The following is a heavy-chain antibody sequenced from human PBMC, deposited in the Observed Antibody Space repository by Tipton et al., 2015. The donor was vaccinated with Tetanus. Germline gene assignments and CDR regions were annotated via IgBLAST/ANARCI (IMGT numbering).Heavy chain of an antibody. Sequence: LRLSCTVSGGSINSGGHFWTWIRQRTGKGLEWIGHIRDNGNSYANPSLSGRVTISVDTSKNQFSLRLTSLTAADTAVYYCARGLPREPFYFDYWGQGKQVTVSS. J-gene: IGHJ4*02. V-gene: IGHV4-31*03. CDR1: GGSINSGGHF. CDR2: IRDNGNS. CDR3: ARGLPREPFYFDY. D-gene: IGHD5-18*01.